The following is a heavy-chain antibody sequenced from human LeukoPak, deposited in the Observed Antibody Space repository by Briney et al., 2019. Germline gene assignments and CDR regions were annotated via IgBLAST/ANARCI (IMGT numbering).Heavy chain of an antibody. CDR2: IYSGGST. CDR1: GGSFSSSYL. J-gene: IGHJ6*03. V-gene: IGHV4-4*08. CDR3: ASTNVDTAMFPISYPYYYYYMDV. D-gene: IGHD5-18*01. Sequence: PSETLSLTCTVSGGSFSSSYLRSWLRQPPGGGLEWIGYIYSGGSTNYNPSLKSRVTISVDTSKNQFSLKLSSVTAADTAVYYCASTNVDTAMFPISYPYYYYYMDVWGKGTTVTVSS.